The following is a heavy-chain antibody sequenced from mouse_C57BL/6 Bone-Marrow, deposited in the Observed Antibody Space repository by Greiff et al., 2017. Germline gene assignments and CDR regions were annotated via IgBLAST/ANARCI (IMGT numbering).Heavy chain of an antibody. CDR3: AGLIYYYGGSDDY. CDR1: GYAFSSSW. Sequence: QVQLQQSGPELVKPGASVKISCKASGYAFSSSWMNWVKQRPGKGLEWIGRIYPGDGDTNYNGKCKGKATLTADKSSSTAYQQLSSLTSEDSAVYFCAGLIYYYGGSDDYWGQGTTLTVSA. J-gene: IGHJ2*01. CDR2: IYPGDGDT. D-gene: IGHD1-1*01. V-gene: IGHV1-82*01.